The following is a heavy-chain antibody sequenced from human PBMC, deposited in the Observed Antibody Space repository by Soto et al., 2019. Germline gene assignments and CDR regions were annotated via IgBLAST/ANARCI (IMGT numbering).Heavy chain of an antibody. D-gene: IGHD3-10*01. CDR3: ARDHLTVVRGVITGYYYGMDV. CDR2: INPSSGTT. CDR1: GYAFTSYY. J-gene: IGHJ6*02. Sequence: QVQLVQSGAEVKKPGASVKVSCTASGYAFTSYYLHWVRQAPGQGLQWMGIINPSSGTTTYAQNFQGRVTMTRDTSTGTVYMELSSLRSDDTAVYYCARDHLTVVRGVITGYYYGMDVWGQGTTVTVSS. V-gene: IGHV1-46*01.